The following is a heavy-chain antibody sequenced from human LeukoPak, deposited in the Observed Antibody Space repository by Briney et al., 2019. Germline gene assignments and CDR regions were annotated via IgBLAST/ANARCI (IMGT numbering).Heavy chain of an antibody. V-gene: IGHV3-30*18. D-gene: IGHD3-10*02. CDR1: GFTFSSYG. J-gene: IGHJ6*02. CDR2: ISYDGSNT. Sequence: GGSLRLSCAASGFTFSSYGMHWVRQAPGKGLEWVAVISYDGSNTYYADSVKGRFTISRDNSKNTLFLQMSSLRAEDTALYYCAKDLHYYVAMDVWGQGTTVTVSS. CDR3: AKDLHYYVAMDV.